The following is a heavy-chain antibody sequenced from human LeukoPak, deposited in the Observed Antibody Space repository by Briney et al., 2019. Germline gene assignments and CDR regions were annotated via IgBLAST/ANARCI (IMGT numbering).Heavy chain of an antibody. CDR2: IYYTGGT. CDR3: ARHGGTRVTLVEVYYFDY. Sequence: SETLSLTCSVSGGSITTSSYYWGWLRQPPEKGLEWSGSIYYTGGTFYSPSLKSRVTISVDTSKNQFSLKLSSVSAADTAVYYCARHGGTRVTLVEVYYFDYWGQGTLVTVSS. D-gene: IGHD4-11*01. V-gene: IGHV4-39*01. J-gene: IGHJ4*02. CDR1: GGSITTSSYY.